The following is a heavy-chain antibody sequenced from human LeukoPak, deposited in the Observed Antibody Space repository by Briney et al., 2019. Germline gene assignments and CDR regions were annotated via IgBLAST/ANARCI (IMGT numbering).Heavy chain of an antibody. V-gene: IGHV1-2*02. J-gene: IGHJ4*02. D-gene: IGHD2-21*02. CDR1: GYTFTGYY. CDR2: INPNSGGT. CDR3: ATTSIVVVTAGEPFDY. Sequence: AASVKVSCKASGYTFTGYYMHWVRQAPGQGLEWMGWINPNSGGTNYAQKFQGRVTMTRDTSISTAYMELSRLRSDDTAVYYCATTSIVVVTAGEPFDYWGQGTLVTVSS.